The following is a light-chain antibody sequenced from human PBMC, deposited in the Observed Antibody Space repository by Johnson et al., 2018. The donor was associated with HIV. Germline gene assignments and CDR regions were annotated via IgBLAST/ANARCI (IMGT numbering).Light chain of an antibody. J-gene: IGLJ1*01. CDR1: SSNIGNNY. CDR3: RTWDTSLSTGGV. CDR2: ENN. Sequence: QSVLTQPPSVSAAPGQKVTISCSGSSSNIGNNYVSWYQQLPGTAPKLLIYENNKRPSGIPDRFYGSKSGTSATLGITGLQTGDEADYYCRTWDTSLSTGGVFGTGTKVTVL. V-gene: IGLV1-51*02.